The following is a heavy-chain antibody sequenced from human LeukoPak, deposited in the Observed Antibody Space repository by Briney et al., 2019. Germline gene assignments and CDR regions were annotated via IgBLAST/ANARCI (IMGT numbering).Heavy chain of an antibody. CDR2: ISAYNGNT. V-gene: IGHV1-18*01. CDR1: RYTFTSYG. J-gene: IGHJ4*02. D-gene: IGHD3-16*02. Sequence: ASVKVYCNASRYTFTSYGISWVRQAPGQGLEWMGSISAYNGNTTYAQKLQGRVTMTTDTSTSTAYMELRSLRCDDTAVYYCASDYPGRGYPHPFDHWGQGTLVTVSS. CDR3: ASDYPGRGYPHPFDH.